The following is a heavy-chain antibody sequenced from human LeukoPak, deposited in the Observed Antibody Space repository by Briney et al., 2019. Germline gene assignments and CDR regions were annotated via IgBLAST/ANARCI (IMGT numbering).Heavy chain of an antibody. V-gene: IGHV3-48*01. CDR2: ISSSSSTI. D-gene: IGHD3-3*01. J-gene: IGHJ4*02. CDR1: GFTFSRFS. Sequence: GGSLRLSCAASGFTFSRFSMNWVRQAPGKGLEWISYISSSSSTIYYADSVKGRFTISRDNAKDSLYLQMNSLRAEDTAVYYCAKNFWSGYYTGLEQSYYFDYWGQGTLVTVSS. CDR3: AKNFWSGYYTGLEQSYYFDY.